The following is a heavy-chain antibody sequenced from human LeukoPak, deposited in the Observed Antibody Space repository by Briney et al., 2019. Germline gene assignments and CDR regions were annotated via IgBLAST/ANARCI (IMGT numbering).Heavy chain of an antibody. CDR3: ARVVYSSGWGFDY. CDR1: GFTFSSYW. Sequence: AGGSLRLSCAASGFTFSSYWMHWVRQAPGKGLVWVSRVNSDGSSTSYADSVKGRFTISRDNAKNTLYLQMNSLRAEDTAVYYCARVVYSSGWGFDYWGQGTLVTVSS. CDR2: VNSDGSST. D-gene: IGHD6-19*01. J-gene: IGHJ4*02. V-gene: IGHV3-74*01.